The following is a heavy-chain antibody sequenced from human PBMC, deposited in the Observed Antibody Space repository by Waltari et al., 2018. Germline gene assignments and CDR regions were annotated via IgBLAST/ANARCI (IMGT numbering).Heavy chain of an antibody. D-gene: IGHD6-6*01. J-gene: IGHJ4*02. Sequence: EVQLVQSGAEVKKPGESLKISCKGSGYSFTSYWIGWVRQMPGKGLEWMGIIYPGDSDTSFSPSSQGQVTSSAETSISTAYLQWSSLKASDTAMYYCARLSGSSSSPVDYWGQGTLVTVSS. CDR2: IYPGDSDT. CDR3: ARLSGSSSSPVDY. CDR1: GYSFTSYW. V-gene: IGHV5-51*01.